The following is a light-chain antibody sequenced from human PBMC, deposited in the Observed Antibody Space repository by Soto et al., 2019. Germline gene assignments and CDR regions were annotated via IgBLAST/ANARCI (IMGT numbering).Light chain of an antibody. CDR1: QSLLHSNGYNY. CDR3: MQDLQTPYT. J-gene: IGKJ2*01. V-gene: IGKV2-28*01. Sequence: DIVMTQSPLSLPVTPGEPASISCRSSQSLLHSNGYNYLDWYLQKPGQSPHLLIYLGSNRASGVPGRFSVSGSCTDFTLKISRVEAEYVGVYYCMQDLQTPYTFGQGTKLEIK. CDR2: LGS.